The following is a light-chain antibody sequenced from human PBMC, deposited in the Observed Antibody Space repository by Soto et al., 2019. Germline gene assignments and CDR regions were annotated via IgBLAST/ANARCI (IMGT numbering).Light chain of an antibody. V-gene: IGKV3-20*01. CDR3: QQYGSSPYT. CDR2: AAS. Sequence: ETLLTQSPGTLSLSPGERATLSCRASQSVSSSYLAWYQQKPGQTPRLLIYAASSRATGIPDRFSGSGSGTDFTLTISRLEPEDFAVYYCQQYGSSPYTFGQGTKLEIK. J-gene: IGKJ2*01. CDR1: QSVSSSY.